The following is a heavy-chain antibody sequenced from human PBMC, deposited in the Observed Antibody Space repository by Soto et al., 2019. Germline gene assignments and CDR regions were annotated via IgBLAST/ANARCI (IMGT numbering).Heavy chain of an antibody. CDR1: GFTVSSNY. D-gene: IGHD5-12*01. CDR2: IYSGGST. J-gene: IGHJ6*02. V-gene: IGHV3-53*04. CDR3: ARDVEMATSDPPYYYGMDV. Sequence: GGSLRLSCAASGFTVSSNYMSRVRQAPGKGLEWVSVIYSGGSTYYADSVKGRFTISRHNSKNTLYLQMNSLRAEDTAVYYCARDVEMATSDPPYYYGMDVWGQGTTVTVSS.